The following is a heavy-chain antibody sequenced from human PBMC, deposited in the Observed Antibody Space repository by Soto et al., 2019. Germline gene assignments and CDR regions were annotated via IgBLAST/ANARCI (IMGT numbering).Heavy chain of an antibody. CDR3: ARDLRYYDSSETLDY. J-gene: IGHJ4*02. CDR1: GFTFSSYS. Sequence: GSLRLSCAASGFTFSSYSMNWVRQAPGKGPEWVSYISSSSSTIYYADSVKGRFTISRDNAKNSLYLQMSSLRSEDTAVYYCARDLRYYDSSETLDYWGQGTLVTVSS. V-gene: IGHV3-48*01. CDR2: ISSSSSTI. D-gene: IGHD3-22*01.